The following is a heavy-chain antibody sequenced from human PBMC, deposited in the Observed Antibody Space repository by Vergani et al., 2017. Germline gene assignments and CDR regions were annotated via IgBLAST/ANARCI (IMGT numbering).Heavy chain of an antibody. CDR2: FDPEDGET. CDR1: GYTLTELS. V-gene: IGHV1-24*01. D-gene: IGHD1-14*01. CDR3: ATDRGGGTRPPYYYMDV. Sequence: QVQLVQSGAEVKKPGASVKVSCKVSGYTLTELSMHWVRQAPGKGLEWMGGFDPEDGETIYAQKFQGRVTRTEDTSTDTAYMELSSLRSEDTAVYYCATDRGGGTRPPYYYMDVWGKGTTVTVSS. J-gene: IGHJ6*03.